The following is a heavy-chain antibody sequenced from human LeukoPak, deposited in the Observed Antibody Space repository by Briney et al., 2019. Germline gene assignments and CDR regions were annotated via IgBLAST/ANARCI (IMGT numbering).Heavy chain of an antibody. D-gene: IGHD4-17*01. CDR1: GGSISSYY. V-gene: IGHV4-59*01. Sequence: SETLSLTRTVSGGSISSYYWSWIRQPPGKGLEWIGYIYYSGSTNYNPSLKSRVTISVDTSKKQFSLKLSSVTAADTAVYYCARGYGDPDYWGQGTLVTVSS. CDR3: ARGYGDPDY. J-gene: IGHJ4*02. CDR2: IYYSGST.